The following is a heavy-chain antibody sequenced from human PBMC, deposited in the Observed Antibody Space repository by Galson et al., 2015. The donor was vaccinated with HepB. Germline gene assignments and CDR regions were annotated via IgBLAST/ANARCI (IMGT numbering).Heavy chain of an antibody. V-gene: IGHV4-59*01. CDR2: IYYSGST. CDR3: ARDMPAYGLGHRTVGAFDI. CDR1: GGSISSYY. J-gene: IGHJ3*02. D-gene: IGHD2-2*01. Sequence: ETLSLTCTVSGGSISSYYWSWIRQPPGKGLEWIGYIYYSGSTNYNPSLKSRVTISVDTSKNQFSLKLSSVTAADTAVYYCARDMPAYGLGHRTVGAFDIWGQGTMVTVSS.